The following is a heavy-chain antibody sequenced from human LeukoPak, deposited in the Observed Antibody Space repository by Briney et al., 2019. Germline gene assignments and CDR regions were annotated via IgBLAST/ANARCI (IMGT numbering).Heavy chain of an antibody. CDR1: GGSISNYY. J-gene: IGHJ4*02. D-gene: IGHD3-3*01. CDR3: ARVYRDDFWSGYSTRFDY. Sequence: SETLSLTCTVSGGSISNYYWTWIRQPPGKGLEWIGYINYSGSTNYNPSLKSRVTISVDTSKNHFSLKLTSVTAADTAVYYCARVYRDDFWSGYSTRFDYWGQGTLVTVSS. CDR2: INYSGST. V-gene: IGHV4-59*01.